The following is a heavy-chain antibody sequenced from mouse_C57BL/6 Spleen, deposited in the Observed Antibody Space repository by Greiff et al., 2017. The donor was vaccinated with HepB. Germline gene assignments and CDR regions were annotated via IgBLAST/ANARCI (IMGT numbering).Heavy chain of an antibody. D-gene: IGHD2-2*01. CDR3: ARSDGYVEKDY. CDR2: INPNNGGT. Sequence: QQSHGKSLEWIGAINPNNGGTNYNQKFKGKATLTVDKSSSTAYMELRSLTSEDTAVYYCARSDGYVEKDYWGQGTSVTVSS. J-gene: IGHJ4*01. V-gene: IGHV1-18*01.